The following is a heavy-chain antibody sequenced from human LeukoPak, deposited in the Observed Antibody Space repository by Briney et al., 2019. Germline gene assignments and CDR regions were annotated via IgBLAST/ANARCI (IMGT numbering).Heavy chain of an antibody. V-gene: IGHV3-64D*09. J-gene: IGHJ4*02. CDR3: VKASYSSSSIDY. Sequence: PGGSLRLSCSAAGFTFSSYAMHWVRQAMHWVRQAPGKGLEYVSAISSNGDTTYYADSVKGRFTISRDNSKNTLYLQMSSLRAEDTAVYYCVKASYSSSSIDYWGQGTLVTVSS. CDR2: ISSNGDTT. D-gene: IGHD6-6*01. CDR1: GFTFSSYA.